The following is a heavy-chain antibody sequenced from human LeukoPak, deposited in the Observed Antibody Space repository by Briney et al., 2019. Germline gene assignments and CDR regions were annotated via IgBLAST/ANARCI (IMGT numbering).Heavy chain of an antibody. Sequence: PSETLSLTCAVYGGSFSGYYWSWIRQPPGKGLEWIGEINHSGSTNYNPSLKSRVTISVDTSKNQFSLKLSSVPAADTAVYYCARSTYDFWSGYYSRFDPWGQGTLVTVS. J-gene: IGHJ5*02. CDR3: ARSTYDFWSGYYSRFDP. V-gene: IGHV4-34*01. D-gene: IGHD3-3*01. CDR2: INHSGST. CDR1: GGSFSGYY.